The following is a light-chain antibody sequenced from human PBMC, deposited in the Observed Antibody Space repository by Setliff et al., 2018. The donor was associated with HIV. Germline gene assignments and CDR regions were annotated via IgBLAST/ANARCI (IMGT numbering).Light chain of an antibody. Sequence: QSVLAQPPSASATPGQGVTISCSGNTSNIGTNDVYWYQQVPGTAPKLLISKNNQRPSGVPDRFSGSKSGTSASLAISVLRSEDEANYYCAAWDDSLNGPYYVFGTGTKVTGL. CDR3: AAWDDSLNGPYYV. CDR2: KNN. CDR1: TSNIGTND. V-gene: IGLV1-47*01. J-gene: IGLJ1*01.